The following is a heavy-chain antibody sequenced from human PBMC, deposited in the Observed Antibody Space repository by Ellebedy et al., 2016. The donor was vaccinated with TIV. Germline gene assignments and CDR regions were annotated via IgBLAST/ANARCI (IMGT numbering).Heavy chain of an antibody. CDR1: GGTFSSYA. J-gene: IGHJ4*02. Sequence: AASVKVSCKASGGTFSSYAISWVRQAPGQGLEWMGRIIPILGIANYAQKFQDIVTITEDNFTNTVYMEMSSLRSEDRAVYYCARGPPKWEVPLDLDYWGQGTLVTVSS. CDR3: ARGPPKWEVPLDLDY. CDR2: IIPILGIA. D-gene: IGHD1-26*01. V-gene: IGHV1-69*04.